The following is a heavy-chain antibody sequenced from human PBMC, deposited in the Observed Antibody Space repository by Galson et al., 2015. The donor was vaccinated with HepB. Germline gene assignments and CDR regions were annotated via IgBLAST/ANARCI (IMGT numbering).Heavy chain of an antibody. CDR1: GGSISNGDYY. CDR3: ARDARWELPHNWFDP. D-gene: IGHD1-7*01. CDR2: IYYSGST. Sequence: LSLTCTVSGGSISNGDYYWNWLRQPPGKGLEWIGYIYYSGSTYYNPSLKSRVIISIGTSKNQFSLKVSSVTAADTAMYYCARDARWELPHNWFDPWGQGTLVAVSS. V-gene: IGHV4-30-4*01. J-gene: IGHJ5*02.